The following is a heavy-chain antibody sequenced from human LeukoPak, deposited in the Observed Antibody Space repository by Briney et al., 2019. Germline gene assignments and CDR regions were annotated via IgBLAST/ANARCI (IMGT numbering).Heavy chain of an antibody. CDR3: ARERGSGWYDMAIDY. J-gene: IGHJ4*02. Sequence: SETLSLTCAVYGGSFSGYYWSWIRQPPGKGLEWIGEINHSGSTNYNPSLKSRVTLSLDMSKNQFSLKLNSVTAADTAVYYCARERGSGWYDMAIDYWGQGTLVTVSS. CDR2: INHSGST. CDR1: GGSFSGYY. D-gene: IGHD6-19*01. V-gene: IGHV4-34*01.